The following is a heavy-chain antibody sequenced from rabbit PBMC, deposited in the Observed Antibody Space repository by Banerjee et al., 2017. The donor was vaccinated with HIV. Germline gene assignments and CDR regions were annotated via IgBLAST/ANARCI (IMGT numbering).Heavy chain of an antibody. D-gene: IGHD8-1*01. V-gene: IGHV1S45*01. CDR3: ARDAGSSYDL. CDR2: INTISGDT. J-gene: IGHJ3*01. CDR1: GFSFSNGYV. Sequence: QEQLEESGGDLVKPEGSLTLTCTASGFSFSNGYVMCWVRQAPGKGLEWIACINTISGDTVYATWAKGRFTISKASWTTVTLQMTSLTAADTASYFCARDAGSSYDLWGQGTLVTVS.